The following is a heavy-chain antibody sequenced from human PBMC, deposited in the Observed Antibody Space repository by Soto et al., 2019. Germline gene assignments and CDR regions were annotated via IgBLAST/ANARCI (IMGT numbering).Heavy chain of an antibody. V-gene: IGHV3-30-3*01. CDR3: ARGAGIVVAGTSFDY. CDR1: GFTFSSYS. CDR2: ISYDGSNK. J-gene: IGHJ4*02. Sequence: QVQLVESGGGMVQPGRSLRLSCAASGFTFSSYSMHWVRQAPGKGLEWVAVISYDGSNKYYADSVKGRFTISRDNSKNTLYLQMNSLRAEDTAVYYCARGAGIVVAGTSFDYWGQGTLVTVSS. D-gene: IGHD6-19*01.